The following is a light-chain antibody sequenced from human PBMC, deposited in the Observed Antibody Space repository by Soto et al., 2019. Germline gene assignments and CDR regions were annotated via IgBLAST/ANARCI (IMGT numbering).Light chain of an antibody. CDR3: QQYKNWPPCT. Sequence: EIVMTQSPATLSVSPGERATLSCRASQSVSSNLAWYQQKPGQAPRLLIYGASTRATGIPARFSGSGSGTEFTLTISSLQSEDFAVYYCQQYKNWPPCTFCQGTKLEIK. V-gene: IGKV3-15*01. J-gene: IGKJ2*02. CDR1: QSVSSN. CDR2: GAS.